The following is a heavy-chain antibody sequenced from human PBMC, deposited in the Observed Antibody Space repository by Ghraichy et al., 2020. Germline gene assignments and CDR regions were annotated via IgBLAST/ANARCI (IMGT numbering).Heavy chain of an antibody. Sequence: SETLSLTCTVSGGSISSYYWSWIRQPPGKGLEWIGYIYYSGSTNYNPSLKSRVTISVDTSKNQFSLKLSSVTAADTAVYYCARHPTIFGVAANWYFDLWGRGTLVTVSS. D-gene: IGHD3-3*01. CDR1: GGSISSYY. V-gene: IGHV4-59*08. J-gene: IGHJ2*01. CDR3: ARHPTIFGVAANWYFDL. CDR2: IYYSGST.